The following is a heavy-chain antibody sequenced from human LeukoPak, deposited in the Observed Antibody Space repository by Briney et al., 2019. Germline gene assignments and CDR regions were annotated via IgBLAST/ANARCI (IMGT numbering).Heavy chain of an antibody. CDR3: ARDGGGDIVVAFAFDI. CDR2: IWYDGSNK. J-gene: IGHJ3*02. CDR1: GFTYSGYG. V-gene: IGHV3-33*01. Sequence: GGSLRLSCAASGFTYSGYGMHWVRQAPGKGLEWVAVIWYDGSNKYYADSVKGRFTISRDNSKNTLYLQMNSLRVEDTAVYYCARDGGGDIVVAFAFDIWGQGTMVTVSS. D-gene: IGHD2-15*01.